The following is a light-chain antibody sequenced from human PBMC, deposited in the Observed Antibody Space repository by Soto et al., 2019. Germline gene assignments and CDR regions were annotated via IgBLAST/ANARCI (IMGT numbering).Light chain of an antibody. V-gene: IGKV3-11*01. CDR2: DAS. J-gene: IGKJ4*01. CDR3: QQRTDFA. Sequence: ERVLTQSPDTLSLSPGETATLSCRASQSLDIYLAWYQQKPGQAPRLLVYDASNRAIGIPPRFSGSGSGTDFTLTSGLEPEDFAVYYCQQRTDFAFGGGTKVELK. CDR1: QSLDIY.